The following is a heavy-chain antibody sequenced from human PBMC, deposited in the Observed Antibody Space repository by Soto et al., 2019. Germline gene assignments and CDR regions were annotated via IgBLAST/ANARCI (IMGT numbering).Heavy chain of an antibody. V-gene: IGHV1-18*01. CDR1: GYTFTSYG. CDR3: ARDKYSSSWYPNYYYYYGMDV. Sequence: ASVEVSCKASGYTFTSYGISWVRQAPGQGLEWMGWISAYNGNTNYAQKLQGRVTMTTDTSTSTAYMELRSLRSDDTAVYYCARDKYSSSWYPNYYYYYGMDVWGQGTTVTVSS. D-gene: IGHD6-13*01. CDR2: ISAYNGNT. J-gene: IGHJ6*02.